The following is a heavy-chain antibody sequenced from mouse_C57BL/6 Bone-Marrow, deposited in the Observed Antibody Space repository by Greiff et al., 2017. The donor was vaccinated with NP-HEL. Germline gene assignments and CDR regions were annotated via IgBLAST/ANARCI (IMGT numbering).Heavy chain of an antibody. CDR3: ARQDTTVVPDY. V-gene: IGHV5-6*01. J-gene: IGHJ2*01. D-gene: IGHD1-1*01. Sequence: VQLKESGGDLVKPGGSLKLSCAASGFTFSSYGMSWVRQTPDKRLEWVATISSGGSYTYYPDSVKGRFTISRDNAKNTLYLQMSSLKSEDTAMYYCARQDTTVVPDYWGQGTTLTVSS. CDR2: ISSGGSYT. CDR1: GFTFSSYG.